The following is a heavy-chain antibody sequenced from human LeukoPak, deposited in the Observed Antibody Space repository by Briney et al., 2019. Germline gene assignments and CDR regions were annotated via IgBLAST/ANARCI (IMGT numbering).Heavy chain of an antibody. CDR3: ARDGPEGDAFDI. V-gene: IGHV3-53*01. J-gene: IGHJ3*02. CDR1: GFTVSNNY. Sequence: PGGSLRLSCAASGFTVSNNYMTWVRQAPGKGLEWVSVIYSGGRTFYADSVKGRFTISRDSSKNTLFLQMNSLRAEDTAVYYCARDGPEGDAFDIWGQGTMVTVSS. CDR2: IYSGGRT.